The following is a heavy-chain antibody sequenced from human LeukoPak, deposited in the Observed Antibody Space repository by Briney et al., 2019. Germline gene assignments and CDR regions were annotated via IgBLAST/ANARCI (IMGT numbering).Heavy chain of an antibody. D-gene: IGHD2-2*01. J-gene: IGHJ4*02. Sequence: PGGSLRLSCAASGFTFSSYGMHWVRQAPGKGLEWVAVISYDGSNKYYADSVKGRFTISRDNSKNTLYLQMNSLRAEDTAVYYCAKGGFQPLLGLVGYWGQGTLVTVSS. CDR1: GFTFSSYG. CDR3: AKGGFQPLLGLVGY. CDR2: ISYDGSNK. V-gene: IGHV3-30*18.